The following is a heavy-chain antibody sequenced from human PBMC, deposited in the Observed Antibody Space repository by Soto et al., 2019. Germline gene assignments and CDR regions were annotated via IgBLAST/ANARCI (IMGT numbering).Heavy chain of an antibody. J-gene: IGHJ4*02. V-gene: IGHV1-46*01. CDR2: INPSGGST. CDR3: ARDGPYSSSSGPHQIDY. CDR1: GYTFTSYY. D-gene: IGHD6-6*01. Sequence: ASVKVSCKASGYTFTSYYMHWVRQAPGQGLEWMGIINPSGGSTSYAQKFQGRVTMTRDTSMSTVYMELSSLRSEDTAVYYCARDGPYSSSSGPHQIDYWGQGTLVTVPQ.